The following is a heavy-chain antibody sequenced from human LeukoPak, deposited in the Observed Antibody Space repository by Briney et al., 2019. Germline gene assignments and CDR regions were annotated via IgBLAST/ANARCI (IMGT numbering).Heavy chain of an antibody. CDR1: GFTFSSYS. V-gene: IGHV3-21*01. Sequence: GGSLRLSCAASGFTFSSYSMNWVRQAPGKGLEWVSFISGTSSYIYYADSVKGRSTISRDNAKNSLYLQMNSLRAEDTAVYYCARGEYGSGSYHIDYWGQGTLVTVSS. D-gene: IGHD3-10*01. CDR2: ISGTSSYI. CDR3: ARGEYGSGSYHIDY. J-gene: IGHJ4*02.